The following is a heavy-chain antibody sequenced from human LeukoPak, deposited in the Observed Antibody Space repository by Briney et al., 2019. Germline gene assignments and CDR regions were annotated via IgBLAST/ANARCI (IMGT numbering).Heavy chain of an antibody. CDR1: GYTFTGYY. D-gene: IGHD3-9*01. Sequence: ASVKVSCKASGYTFTGYYMHWMRQAPGQGLEWMGRIKPNSGGTNYAQKFQGRVTMTRDTSISTAYMELSRLRSDDTAVYYCAREARYSRHNWFDPWGQGTLVTVSS. J-gene: IGHJ5*02. CDR3: AREARYSRHNWFDP. V-gene: IGHV1-2*06. CDR2: IKPNSGGT.